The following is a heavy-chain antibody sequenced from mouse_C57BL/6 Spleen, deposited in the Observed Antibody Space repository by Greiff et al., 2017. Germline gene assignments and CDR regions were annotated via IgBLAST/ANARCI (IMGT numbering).Heavy chain of an antibody. CDR1: GFTFSDYG. CDR3: ARWTRIRNYAMDY. D-gene: IGHD2-4*01. J-gene: IGHJ4*01. Sequence: EVQGVESGGGLVKPGGSLKLSCAASGFTFSDYGMHWVRQAPEKGLEWVAYISSGSSNIYYADTVKGRFTISRDNAKNTLFLQMTSLRSEDTAMYYCARWTRIRNYAMDYWGPGASVTVSS. CDR2: ISSGSSNI. V-gene: IGHV5-17*01.